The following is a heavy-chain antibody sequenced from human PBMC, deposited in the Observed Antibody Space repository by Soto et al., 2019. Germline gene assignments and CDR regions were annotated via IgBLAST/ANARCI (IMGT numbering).Heavy chain of an antibody. CDR2: FDPEDGET. CDR3: PSPRYSSGWYYFDY. V-gene: IGHV1-24*01. J-gene: IGHJ4*02. CDR1: GYTLTELS. Sequence: ASVKVSCKVSGYTLTELSMHWVRQAPGKGLEWMGGFDPEDGETIYAQKFQGRVTMTEDTSTDTAYMELSSLRSEDTAVYYCPSPRYSSGWYYFDYWGQGTLVTVSS. D-gene: IGHD6-19*01.